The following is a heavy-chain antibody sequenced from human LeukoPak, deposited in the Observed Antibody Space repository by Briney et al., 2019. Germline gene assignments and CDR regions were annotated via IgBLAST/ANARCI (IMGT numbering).Heavy chain of an antibody. CDR3: ARESMVRGVTNYHYYMDV. CDR2: IIPIFGTA. CDR1: GGTFSSYA. J-gene: IGHJ6*03. V-gene: IGHV1-69*05. D-gene: IGHD3-10*01. Sequence: SVKVSCKASGGTFSSYAISWVRQAPGQGLEWMGGIIPIFGTANYAQKFQGRVTITTDESTSTAYMELSSLRSEDTAVYYCARESMVRGVTNYHYYMDVWGKGTTVTVSS.